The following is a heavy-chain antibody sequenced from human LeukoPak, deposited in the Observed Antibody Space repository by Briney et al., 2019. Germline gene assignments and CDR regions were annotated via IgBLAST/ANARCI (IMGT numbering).Heavy chain of an antibody. CDR1: GASLSNHY. V-gene: IGHV4-59*11. D-gene: IGHD3-10*01. CDR3: ARDDYRGVTNFDP. J-gene: IGHJ5*02. Sequence: SETLSLTCTVSGASLSNHYWSWIRQSPGKGLEWIGYIYDSETTSYNPSLNSRVTMSVDTSKNQFSLQLTSVTAADTAVYYCARDDYRGVTNFDPWGQGTLVTVSS. CDR2: IYDSETT.